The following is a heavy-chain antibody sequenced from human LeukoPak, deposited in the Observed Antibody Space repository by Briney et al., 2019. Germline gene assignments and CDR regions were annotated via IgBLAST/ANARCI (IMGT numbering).Heavy chain of an antibody. CDR1: GFTLSNYA. J-gene: IGHJ4*02. V-gene: IGHV3-48*03. CDR3: ARDNYSGSRYFDH. CDR2: ISSSGRTM. D-gene: IGHD1-26*01. Sequence: GGSLRLSCVASGFTLSNYAMSWVRQAPGKGLEWVSYISSSGRTMYYADSVKGRFTVSRDNAKNSLYLQMNSLRAEDTAIYYCARDNYSGSRYFDHWGQGTLVTVSS.